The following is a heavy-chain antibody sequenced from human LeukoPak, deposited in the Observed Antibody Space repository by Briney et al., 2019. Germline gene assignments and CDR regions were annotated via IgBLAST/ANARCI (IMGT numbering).Heavy chain of an antibody. CDR1: GGSISGYY. CDR2: VYYSGST. D-gene: IGHD3-10*01. J-gene: IGHJ4*02. Sequence: PSETLSLTCTVSGGSISGYYWTWIRQSPGKGLEWIGFVYYSGSTSYNPSLRSRVTISVDTSKNQFSLKLSSVTAADTAVYYCARHGTPLRYGSGNYYKGAPFDYWGQGTLVTVSS. V-gene: IGHV4-59*01. CDR3: ARHGTPLRYGSGNYYKGAPFDY.